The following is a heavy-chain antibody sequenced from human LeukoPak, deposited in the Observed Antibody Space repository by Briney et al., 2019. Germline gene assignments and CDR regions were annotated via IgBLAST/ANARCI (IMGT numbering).Heavy chain of an antibody. CDR2: IHSSGGS. CDR3: ARLGSYHDF. D-gene: IGHD1-26*01. J-gene: IGHJ4*02. V-gene: IGHV4-4*09. CDR1: GASISNYY. Sequence: SETLSLTCTVSGASISNYYWSWIRQTPEKGLEWMGHIHSSGGSSYYSSLKSRLTLSIDTSRSQLSLKLPSVTAADTAVYFCARLGSYHDFWGQGALVTVSS.